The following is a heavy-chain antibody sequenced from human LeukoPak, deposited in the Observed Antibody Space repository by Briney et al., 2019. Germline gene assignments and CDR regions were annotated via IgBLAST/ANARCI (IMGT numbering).Heavy chain of an antibody. V-gene: IGHV1-8*01. Sequence: ASVKVSCKASGYTFTSYDINWVRQATGQGLEWMGWMNPNSGNTGYAQKFQGRVTMTTDTSTSTAYMELRSLRSDDTAVYYCARVVPRRLSGWYNYWGQGTLVTVSS. CDR3: ARVVPRRLSGWYNY. J-gene: IGHJ4*02. CDR2: MNPNSGNT. D-gene: IGHD6-19*01. CDR1: GYTFTSYD.